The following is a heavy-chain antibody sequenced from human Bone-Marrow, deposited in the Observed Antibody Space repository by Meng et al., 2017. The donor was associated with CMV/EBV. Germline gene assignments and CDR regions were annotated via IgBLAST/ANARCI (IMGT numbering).Heavy chain of an antibody. D-gene: IGHD2-15*01. J-gene: IGHJ5*02. V-gene: IGHV4-34*01. CDR2: INHSGST. Sequence: SEPLSLTCAVYGGSFSGYYWSWIRQPPGKGLEWIGEINHSGSTNYNPSLKSRVTISVDTSKTHFSLKMSSVTAADTAVYYCARGNRRVVRTGTWFDPWGQGTLVTVSS. CDR1: GGSFSGYY. CDR3: ARGNRRVVRTGTWFDP.